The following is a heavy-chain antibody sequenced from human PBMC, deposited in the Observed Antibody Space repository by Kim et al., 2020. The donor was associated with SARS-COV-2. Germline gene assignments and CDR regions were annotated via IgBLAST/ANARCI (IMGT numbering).Heavy chain of an antibody. Sequence: GGSLRLSCAASGFTFSSYAMHWVRQAPGKGLEWVAVISYDGSNKYYADSVKGRFTISRDNSKNTLYLQMNSLRAEDTAVYYCARDRGGGMDVWGQGTTVTVSS. CDR3: ARDRGGGMDV. D-gene: IGHD3-10*01. CDR2: ISYDGSNK. V-gene: IGHV3-30-3*01. J-gene: IGHJ6*02. CDR1: GFTFSSYA.